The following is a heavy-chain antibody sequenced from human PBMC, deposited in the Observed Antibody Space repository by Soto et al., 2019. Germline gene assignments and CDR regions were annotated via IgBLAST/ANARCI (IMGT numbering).Heavy chain of an antibody. J-gene: IGHJ3*02. CDR1: GGSISSGDYY. CDR3: ASRNYDFWSGYRQGAFDI. D-gene: IGHD3-3*01. V-gene: IGHV4-30-4*01. Sequence: QVQLQESGPGLVKPSQTLSLTCTVSGGSISSGDYYWSWIRQPPGKGLEWIGYIYYSGSTYYNPSRKSRVTISVDTSKNQFSLKLSSVTAADTAVYYCASRNYDFWSGYRQGAFDIWGQGTMVTVSS. CDR2: IYYSGST.